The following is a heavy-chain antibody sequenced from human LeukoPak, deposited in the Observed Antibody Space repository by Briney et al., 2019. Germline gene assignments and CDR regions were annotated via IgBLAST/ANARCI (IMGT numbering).Heavy chain of an antibody. CDR1: GYTFTSYD. CDR2: MNPNSGNT. V-gene: IGHV1-8*01. J-gene: IGHJ6*03. Sequence: GASVKVSCKASGYTFTSYDINWVRQATGQGLKWMGWMNPNSGNTGYAQKFQGRVTMTRNTSISTAYMELSSLRSEDTAVYYCARGHCSGGSCYLYYYMDVWGKGTTVTVSS. D-gene: IGHD2-15*01. CDR3: ARGHCSGGSCYLYYYMDV.